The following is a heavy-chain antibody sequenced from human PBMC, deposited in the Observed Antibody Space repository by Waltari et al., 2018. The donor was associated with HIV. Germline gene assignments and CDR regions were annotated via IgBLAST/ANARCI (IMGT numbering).Heavy chain of an antibody. V-gene: IGHV3-33*01. J-gene: IGHJ4*02. CDR2: NLYNGINK. CDR1: GFTFSSYG. CDR3: ARTYDDSSGYYFDY. D-gene: IGHD3-22*01. Sequence: VQLVESGGGVVQPGRSLRLSCAASGFTFSSYGMQWVRQAPGKGLEWEAGNLYNGINKNCADPVKARYTISGDNSQNTLYLQMNSLRAEVTAVYYCARTYDDSSGYYFDYWGQGTLVTVS.